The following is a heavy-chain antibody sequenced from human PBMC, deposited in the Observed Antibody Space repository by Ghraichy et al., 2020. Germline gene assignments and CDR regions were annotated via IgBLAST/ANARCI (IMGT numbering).Heavy chain of an antibody. V-gene: IGHV3-30*18. J-gene: IGHJ2*01. Sequence: LSLTCAASGFTFGHYGMHWVRQAPGKGLEWVAVASYDDRNKYYVDSVKGRFTIYRDNSKNTLYLQMNSLRPDDTAVYYCAKMGRSSHWYFDVWGRGTLVSFSS. CDR3: AKMGRSSHWYFDV. CDR2: ASYDDRNK. D-gene: IGHD6-6*01. CDR1: GFTFGHYG.